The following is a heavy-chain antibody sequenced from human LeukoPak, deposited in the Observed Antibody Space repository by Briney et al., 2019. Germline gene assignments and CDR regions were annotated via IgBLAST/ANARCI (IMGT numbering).Heavy chain of an antibody. Sequence: GGSLRLSCAASGFNLSSYAMSRVRQAPGKGLEWVSVISGSGVGTYYADSVKGRFTISRDNSKNTLDLQMNSLRAEDTAVYYCAKGDTSIVRRYYFDYWGQGTLVTVSS. D-gene: IGHD5-18*01. CDR1: GFNLSSYA. CDR2: ISGSGVGT. CDR3: AKGDTSIVRRYYFDY. J-gene: IGHJ4*02. V-gene: IGHV3-23*01.